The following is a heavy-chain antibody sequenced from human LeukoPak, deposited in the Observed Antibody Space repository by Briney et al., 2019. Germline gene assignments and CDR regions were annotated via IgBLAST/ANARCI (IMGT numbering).Heavy chain of an antibody. CDR1: GGSFSGYY. CDR3: ARGGWELPEGSLDY. D-gene: IGHD1-26*01. CDR2: INHSGST. Sequence: SESLSLTCAVYGGSFSGYYWSWIRQPPGKGLEWIGEINHSGSTNSNPSLKSRVTISVDASKNQFSLKLSSVTAADTAVYYCARGGWELPEGSLDYWGQGTLVTVSS. V-gene: IGHV4-34*01. J-gene: IGHJ4*02.